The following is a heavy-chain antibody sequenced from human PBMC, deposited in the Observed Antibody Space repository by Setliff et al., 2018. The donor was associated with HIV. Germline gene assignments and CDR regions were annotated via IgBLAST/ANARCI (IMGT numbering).Heavy chain of an antibody. J-gene: IGHJ6*03. CDR3: AKSCDVPSKPGPYYYSMDV. Sequence: LRLSCAPSGFTFSDYGIHWVRQAPGKRLEWLTYIRYDASNIFYADSVKGRFTISSDNSKNTLFLQLNSLRVDDTAVYYCAKSCDVPSKPGPYYYSMDVWGKGTTVTVSS. D-gene: IGHD2-2*01. V-gene: IGHV3-30*02. CDR1: GFTFSDYG. CDR2: IRYDASNI.